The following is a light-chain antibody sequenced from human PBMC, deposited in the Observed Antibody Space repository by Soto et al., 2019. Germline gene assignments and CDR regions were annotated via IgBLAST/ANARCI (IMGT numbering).Light chain of an antibody. CDR2: EVS. Sequence: QSALTQPPSASGSPGQSVTISCTGTSSDVGGYNYVSWYQQHPGKAPKLMIYEVSKRPSGVPERFSGSKSGNTASLTVSGLQAEDEAEYYCSSYAGSNNFDVFGTGTKVTVL. V-gene: IGLV2-8*01. CDR1: SSDVGGYNY. J-gene: IGLJ1*01. CDR3: SSYAGSNNFDV.